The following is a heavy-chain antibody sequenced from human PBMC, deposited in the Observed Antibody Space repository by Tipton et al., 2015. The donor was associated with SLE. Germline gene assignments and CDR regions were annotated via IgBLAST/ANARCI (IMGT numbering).Heavy chain of an antibody. CDR3: ARVVTVVATHYYDMDV. CDR1: GGSFSGYY. CDR2: INHSGIT. V-gene: IGHV4-34*01. J-gene: IGHJ6*02. Sequence: TLSLTCAVYGGSFSGYYWSWIRQPPGKGLEWIGEINHSGITNYKPSLKSRLTTSVDTSKNQFSLKLSSLTAADTAVYYCARVVTVVATHYYDMDVWGQGTTVTVSS. D-gene: IGHD2-15*01.